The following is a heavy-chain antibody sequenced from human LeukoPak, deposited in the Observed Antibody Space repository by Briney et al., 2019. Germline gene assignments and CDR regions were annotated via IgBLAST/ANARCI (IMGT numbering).Heavy chain of an antibody. CDR3: TRFRYDFWSGYYYYMDV. D-gene: IGHD3-3*01. CDR2: IRSKANSYAT. CDR1: GFTFSGSA. Sequence: GSLKLSCAASGFTFSGSAMHWVRQASGKGLEWVGRIRSKANSYATAYAASVEGRFTISRDDSKNTAYLQMNSLKTEDTAVYYCTRFRYDFWSGYYYYMDVWGKGTTVTVSS. V-gene: IGHV3-73*01. J-gene: IGHJ6*03.